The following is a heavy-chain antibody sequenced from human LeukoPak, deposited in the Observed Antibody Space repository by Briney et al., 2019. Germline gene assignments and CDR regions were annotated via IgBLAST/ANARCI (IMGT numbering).Heavy chain of an antibody. CDR1: GFTFSSYT. CDR3: ARDFGGYCSSSSCYLGFLDY. J-gene: IGHJ4*02. V-gene: IGHV3-21*03. D-gene: IGHD2-2*01. Sequence: GGFLRLSCAASGFTFSSYTMNWVRQAPGKGLEWVSSIISSSSFIYYADSVKGRFTISRDNAKNSLYLQMNSLRAEDTAVYYCARDFGGYCSSSSCYLGFLDYWGQGTLVTVSS. CDR2: IISSSSFI.